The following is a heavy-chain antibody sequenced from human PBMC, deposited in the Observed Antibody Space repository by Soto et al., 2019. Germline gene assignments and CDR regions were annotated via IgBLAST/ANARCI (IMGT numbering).Heavy chain of an antibody. J-gene: IGHJ6*02. V-gene: IGHV3-48*03. CDR2: ISSSGSTI. Sequence: PGGSLRLSCAASGFTFSSYEMNWVRQAPGKGLEWVSYISSSGSTIYYADSVKGRFTISRDNAKNSLYLQMNSLRAEDTAVYYCARDYSSSWLYGMDVWGQGNTVTVSS. CDR3: ARDYSSSWLYGMDV. D-gene: IGHD6-13*01. CDR1: GFTFSSYE.